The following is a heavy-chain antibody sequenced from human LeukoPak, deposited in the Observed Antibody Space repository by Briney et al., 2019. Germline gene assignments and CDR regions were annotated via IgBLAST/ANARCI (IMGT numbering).Heavy chain of an antibody. CDR3: ARDGSSSWTHDYYYGMDV. D-gene: IGHD6-13*01. CDR1: GYTFTNYG. CDR2: ISTYNGNT. Sequence: ASVKVSCKASGYTFTNYGINWVRQARGQGLEWMGWISTYNGNTNYAQKLQGRVTMTTDTSTSTAYMELRSLRSDDTAVYYCARDGSSSWTHDYYYGMDVWGQGTTVTVSS. V-gene: IGHV1-18*01. J-gene: IGHJ6*02.